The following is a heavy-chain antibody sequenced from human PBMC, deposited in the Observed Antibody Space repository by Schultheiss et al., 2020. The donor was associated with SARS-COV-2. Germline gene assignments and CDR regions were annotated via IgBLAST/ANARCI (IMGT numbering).Heavy chain of an antibody. D-gene: IGHD3-10*01. V-gene: IGHV3-64*01. J-gene: IGHJ4*02. CDR3: ARGSGSYLATYYFDY. CDR2: ISSNGGST. Sequence: GGSLRLSCAASGFTFSSYAMHWVRQAPGKGLEYVSAISSNGGSTYYANSVKGRFTISRDNSKNTLYLQMGSLRAEDMAVYYCARGSGSYLATYYFDYWGQGTLVTVSS. CDR1: GFTFSSYA.